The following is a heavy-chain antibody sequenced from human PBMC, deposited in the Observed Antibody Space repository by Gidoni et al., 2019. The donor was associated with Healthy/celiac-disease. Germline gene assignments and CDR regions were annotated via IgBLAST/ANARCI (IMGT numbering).Heavy chain of an antibody. V-gene: IGHV3-23*01. Sequence: EVQLLESGGGLVQPGGSLRLSCAASGFSFSSYAMSWVRQAPGKGLAWVSAISGSGGSTYYADSVKGRFTISRDNSKNTLYLQMNSLRAEDTAVYYCAKDGSSGSGWYVHRWGQGTLVTVSS. D-gene: IGHD6-19*01. J-gene: IGHJ4*02. CDR1: GFSFSSYA. CDR2: ISGSGGST. CDR3: AKDGSSGSGWYVHR.